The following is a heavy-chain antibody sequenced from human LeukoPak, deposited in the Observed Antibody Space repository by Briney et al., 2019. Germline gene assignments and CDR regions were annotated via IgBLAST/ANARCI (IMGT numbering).Heavy chain of an antibody. CDR2: VRSKAYGGTT. J-gene: IGHJ6*02. V-gene: IGHV3-49*04. CDR1: GFTFGDYA. CDR3: TRDQGVGAPRRYYGMDV. D-gene: IGHD1-26*01. Sequence: GGSLRLSCAASGFTFGDYAMSWVRQAPGKGLEWVGFVRSKAYGGTTEYAASVKGRFTISRDDSKSIEYLQMNNLKTEDTAVYYCTRDQGVGAPRRYYGMDVWGQGTTVTVSS.